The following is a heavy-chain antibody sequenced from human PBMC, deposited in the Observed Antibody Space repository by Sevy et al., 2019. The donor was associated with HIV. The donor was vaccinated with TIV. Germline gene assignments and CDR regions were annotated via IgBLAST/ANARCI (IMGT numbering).Heavy chain of an antibody. J-gene: IGHJ6*02. D-gene: IGHD2-2*02. CDR3: ATWGGYCSSTSCYIYYYYGMDV. V-gene: IGHV1-24*01. Sequence: ASVKVSCKVSGYTLTELSMHWVRQAPGKGLEWMGGFDPEDGETIYAQKFQGRVTMTEDTSTDTAYMELVSLRSEDTAVYYCATWGGYCSSTSCYIYYYYGMDVWGQGTTVTVSS. CDR1: GYTLTELS. CDR2: FDPEDGET.